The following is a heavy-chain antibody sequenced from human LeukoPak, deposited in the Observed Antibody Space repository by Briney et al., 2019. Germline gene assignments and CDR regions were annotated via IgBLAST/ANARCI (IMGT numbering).Heavy chain of an antibody. V-gene: IGHV3-13*01. CDR3: ARVPHGYDSPAFDI. CDR1: GFTFSSYD. CDR2: IGTAGDT. D-gene: IGHD3-22*01. J-gene: IGHJ3*02. Sequence: GGSLRLSCAASGFTFSSYDMHWVRQATGKGLEWVSAIGTAGDTYYPGSVKGRFTISRENAKNSLYLQMNSLRAGDTAVYYCARVPHGYDSPAFDIWGQGTMVTVSS.